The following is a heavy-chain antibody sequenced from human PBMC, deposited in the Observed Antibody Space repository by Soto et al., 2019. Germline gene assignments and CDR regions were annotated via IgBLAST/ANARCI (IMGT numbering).Heavy chain of an antibody. D-gene: IGHD2-21*02. CDR2: IIPIIGTA. J-gene: IGHJ6*02. CDR1: GGTFSRDA. CDR3: ARGVVVTAIPYYYYTMDV. Sequence: QEQLVQSGTEVRKPGSSVKVSCKASGGTFSRDAVTWVRQAPGQGLEWMGGIIPIIGTANYARDFQGRVTITADESTGTAYMDLSSLRSEDTAVYYCARGVVVTAIPYYYYTMDVWGQGTTVTVSS. V-gene: IGHV1-69*01.